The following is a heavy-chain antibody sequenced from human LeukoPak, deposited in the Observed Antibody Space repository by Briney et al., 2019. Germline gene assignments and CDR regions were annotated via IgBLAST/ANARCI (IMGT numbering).Heavy chain of an antibody. CDR3: ATYAGSSSKYFRD. Sequence: KPGESLQISCKASGYSFTNYWIGWVRQMPGKGLEWMGIIYPGDSDTRYSPSFQGHVTISADKSISTAYLQRSSLQASDTAIYYCATYAGSSSKYFRDWGQGTLVTVSS. J-gene: IGHJ1*01. V-gene: IGHV5-51*01. D-gene: IGHD3-10*01. CDR2: IYPGDSDT. CDR1: GYSFTNYW.